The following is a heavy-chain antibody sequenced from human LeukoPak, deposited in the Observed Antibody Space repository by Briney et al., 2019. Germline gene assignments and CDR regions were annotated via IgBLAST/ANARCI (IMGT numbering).Heavy chain of an antibody. CDR1: GGSISSSSYY. Sequence: SETLSPTCTVSGGSISSSSYYWGWIRQPPGKGLEWIGSIYYSGSTYYNPSLKSRVTISVDTSKNQFSLKLSSVTAADTAVYYCARASGYEGYFDYWGQGTLVTVSS. CDR2: IYYSGST. J-gene: IGHJ4*02. CDR3: ARASGYEGYFDY. V-gene: IGHV4-39*07. D-gene: IGHD5-12*01.